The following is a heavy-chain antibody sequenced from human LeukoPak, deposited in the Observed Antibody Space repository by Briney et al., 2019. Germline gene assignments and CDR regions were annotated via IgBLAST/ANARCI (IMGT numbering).Heavy chain of an antibody. CDR2: MNPNSGNT. CDR1: GYTFTSYD. Sequence: ASVKVSCKASGYTFTSYDINWVRQATGQGLEWMGWMNPNSGNTGYAQKFQGRVTMTRNTSISTAYMELSSLRSEDTAVYYCARDDLYDFWSGYSNYYYYGMDVWGQGTTVTVSS. D-gene: IGHD3-3*01. J-gene: IGHJ6*02. V-gene: IGHV1-8*01. CDR3: ARDDLYDFWSGYSNYYYYGMDV.